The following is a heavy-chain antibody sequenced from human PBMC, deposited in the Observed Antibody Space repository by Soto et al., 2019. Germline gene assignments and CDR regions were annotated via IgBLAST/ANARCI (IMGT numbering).Heavy chain of an antibody. J-gene: IGHJ6*02. CDR2: IYYSGST. V-gene: IGHV4-30-4*01. Sequence: QVQLQESGPGLVKPSQTLSLTCTVSGGSISSGDYYWSWIRQPPGKGLEWIGYIYYSGSTYYNPSLKSRVTISVDTSKNQFSLKLSSVTAADTAVYYCARVHGDHPYYYYGMDVWGQGTTVTVSS. D-gene: IGHD4-17*01. CDR3: ARVHGDHPYYYYGMDV. CDR1: GGSISSGDYY.